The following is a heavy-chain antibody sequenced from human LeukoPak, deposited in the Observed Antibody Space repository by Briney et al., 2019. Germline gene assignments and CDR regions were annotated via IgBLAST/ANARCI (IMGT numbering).Heavy chain of an antibody. V-gene: IGHV3-7*01. CDR2: IKQDGSEK. Sequence: PGGSLRLSCAASGFTFSSYWMSWVRQAPGKGLEWVANIKQDGSEKYYVDSVKGQFTISRDNAKNSLYLQMNSLRAEDTAVYYCARDDNFWSGYYNPSLDYWGQGTLVTVSS. J-gene: IGHJ4*02. D-gene: IGHD3-3*01. CDR3: ARDDNFWSGYYNPSLDY. CDR1: GFTFSSYW.